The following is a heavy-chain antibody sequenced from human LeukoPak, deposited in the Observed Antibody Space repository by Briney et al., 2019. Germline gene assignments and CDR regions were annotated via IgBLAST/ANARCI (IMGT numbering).Heavy chain of an antibody. D-gene: IGHD3-22*01. J-gene: IGHJ3*02. CDR3: ARGTPTYYYDSSGRPAFDI. V-gene: IGHV1-69*13. CDR1: GGTFSSYA. CDR2: IIPIFGTA. Sequence: GASVKVSCKASGGTFSSYAISWVRQAPGQGLEWMGGIIPIFGTANYAQKFQGRVTITADEPTSTAYMELSSLRSEDTAVYYCARGTPTYYYDSSGRPAFDIWGQGTMVTVSS.